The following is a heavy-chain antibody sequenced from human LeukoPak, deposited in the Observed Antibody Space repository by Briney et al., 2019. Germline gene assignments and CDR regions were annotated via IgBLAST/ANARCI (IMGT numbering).Heavy chain of an antibody. CDR1: GYTFTTYG. J-gene: IGHJ4*02. CDR2: ISVYNGNT. D-gene: IGHD3-9*01. Sequence: ASVKVSWKASGYTFTTYGISWVRQAPGQGLEWLGRISVYNGNTNYAQMLQGRVTMTTDTSTSTAYMELRSLRSDDTAVYYCARMILLLGDVLTVPPRGFDYWGQGTLVTVSS. CDR3: ARMILLLGDVLTVPPRGFDY. V-gene: IGHV1-18*01.